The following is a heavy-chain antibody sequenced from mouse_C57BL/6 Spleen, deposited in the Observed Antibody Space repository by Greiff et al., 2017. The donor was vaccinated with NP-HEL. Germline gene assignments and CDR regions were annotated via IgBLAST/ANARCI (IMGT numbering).Heavy chain of an antibody. D-gene: IGHD2-14*01. CDR3: AREGTNPGYFDY. J-gene: IGHJ2*01. Sequence: EVKLVESGPGLVKPSQSLSLTCSVTGYSITSGYYWNWIRQFPGNKLEWMGYISYDGSNNYNPSLKNRISITRDTSKNQFFLKLNSVTTEDTATYYCAREGTNPGYFDYWGQGTTLTVSS. CDR1: GYSITSGYY. V-gene: IGHV3-6*01. CDR2: ISYDGSN.